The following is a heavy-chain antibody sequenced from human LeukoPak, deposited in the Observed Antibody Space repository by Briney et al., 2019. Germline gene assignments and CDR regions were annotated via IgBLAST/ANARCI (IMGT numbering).Heavy chain of an antibody. CDR1: GGSISSSSYY. CDR3: ARDPVLFPIDY. J-gene: IGHJ4*02. V-gene: IGHV4-39*07. D-gene: IGHD2-21*01. CDR2: IYYSGST. Sequence: PSETLSLTCTVSGGSISSSSYYWGWIRQPPGKGLEWIGSIYYSGSTYYNPSLKSRVTISVDTSKNQFSLKLSSVTAADTAVYYCARDPVLFPIDYWGQGTLVTVSS.